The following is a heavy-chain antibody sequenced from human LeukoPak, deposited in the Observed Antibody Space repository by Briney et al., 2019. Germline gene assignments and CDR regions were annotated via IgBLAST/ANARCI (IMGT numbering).Heavy chain of an antibody. CDR2: ITGSSDST. D-gene: IGHD6-6*01. CDR1: GFTFSSYV. J-gene: IGHJ4*02. V-gene: IGHV3-23*01. Sequence: HPGGSLRLSCAASGFTFSSYVVSWVRQAPGKGLEWVSAITGSSDSTYYADSVKGRFTIPRDTSKNTLYLQMNSLRAEDTAVYYCAKGSAAARPYYFDYWGQGTLVTVSS. CDR3: AKGSAAARPYYFDY.